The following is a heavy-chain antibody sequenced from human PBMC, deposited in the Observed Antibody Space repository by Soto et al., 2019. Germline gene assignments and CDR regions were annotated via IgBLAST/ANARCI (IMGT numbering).Heavy chain of an antibody. CDR2: IIPISDTT. CDR1: GGTFSSYA. Sequence: QVQLVQSGAEVKKPGSSVKVSCKASGGTFSSYAISWVRQAPGQGLEWMGGIIPISDTTNYAQKFQGRVTITADESTSAAYMELSSPRSEDPAVYYCARSQGSSTSLEIYYYFYYGMDVWGQGTTVSVSS. CDR3: ARSQGSSTSLEIYYYFYYGMDV. V-gene: IGHV1-69*01. J-gene: IGHJ6*02. D-gene: IGHD2-2*01.